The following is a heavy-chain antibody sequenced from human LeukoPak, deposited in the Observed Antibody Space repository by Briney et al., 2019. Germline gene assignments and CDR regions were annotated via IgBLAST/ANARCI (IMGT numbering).Heavy chain of an antibody. J-gene: IGHJ4*02. D-gene: IGHD4-17*01. CDR1: GGSFSDYY. CDR3: VRQRDAGDYLGYFDY. Sequence: SETLSLTCAVYGGSFSDYYWSWIRQTPGEGLQWIGGIKHSGSTDYNPSLKSRVTMSVDTSKNQFSLKLTSVTAADTAVYNCVRQRDAGDYLGYFDYWDQGTLVTVSS. CDR2: IKHSGST. V-gene: IGHV4-34*01.